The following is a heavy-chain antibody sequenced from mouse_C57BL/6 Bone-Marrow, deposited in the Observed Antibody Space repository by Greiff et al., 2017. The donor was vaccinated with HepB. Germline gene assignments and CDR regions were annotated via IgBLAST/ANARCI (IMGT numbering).Heavy chain of an antibody. CDR3: ARELRVWYYFDY. CDR2: IDPSDSYT. V-gene: IGHV1-69*01. D-gene: IGHD3-2*02. CDR1: GYTFTSYW. J-gene: IGHJ2*01. Sequence: QVQLKQPGAELVMPGASVKLSCKASGYTFTSYWMHWVKQRPGQGLEWIGEIDPSDSYTNYNQKFKGKSTLTVDKSSSTAYMQLSSLTSEDSAVYNCARELRVWYYFDYWGQGTTLTVSS.